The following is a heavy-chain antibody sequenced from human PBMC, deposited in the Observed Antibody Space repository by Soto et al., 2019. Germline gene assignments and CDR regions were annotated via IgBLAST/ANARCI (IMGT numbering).Heavy chain of an antibody. J-gene: IGHJ5*02. D-gene: IGHD3-10*01. Sequence: PSETLSLTCAVYGGSFSGYYWSWIRQPPGKGLEWIGEINHSGSTNYNPSLKSRVTISVDTSKNQFSLKLSSVTAADTAVYYCAIIMARLRWIWIDLWGQGTLVTVFS. V-gene: IGHV4-34*01. CDR3: AIIMARLRWIWIDL. CDR1: GGSFSGYY. CDR2: INHSGST.